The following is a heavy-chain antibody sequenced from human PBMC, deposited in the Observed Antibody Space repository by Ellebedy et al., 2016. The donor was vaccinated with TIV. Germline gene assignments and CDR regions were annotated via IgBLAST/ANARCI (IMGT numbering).Heavy chain of an antibody. CDR1: GDSISSGSYY. Sequence: MPSETLSLTCIVSGDSISSGSYYWGWIRQSPGKGLVWIGNMYYTGSGYYNPSLESRVTISVDTSKNQFSLKLTSVTAADTAVYYCARLLRRFGAVDPWGQGTLVTVSS. CDR3: ARLLRRFGAVDP. V-gene: IGHV4-39*01. CDR2: MYYTGSG. J-gene: IGHJ5*02. D-gene: IGHD3-10*01.